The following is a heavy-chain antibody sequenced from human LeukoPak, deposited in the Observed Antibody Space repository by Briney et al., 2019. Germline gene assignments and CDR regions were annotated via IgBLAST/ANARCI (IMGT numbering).Heavy chain of an antibody. CDR1: GFNFSTYE. D-gene: IGHD4-17*01. V-gene: IGHV3-48*03. CDR2: IGGSGTNI. Sequence: GGSLRLSCAASGFNFSTYEMNWVRQAPGKGLEWLSYIGGSGTNIYYADSVRGRVTVSRDNAKNSLYLQMNSLKTEDTAVYYCTTTSDYGDHKRWGQGTLVTVSS. CDR3: TTTSDYGDHKR. J-gene: IGHJ4*02.